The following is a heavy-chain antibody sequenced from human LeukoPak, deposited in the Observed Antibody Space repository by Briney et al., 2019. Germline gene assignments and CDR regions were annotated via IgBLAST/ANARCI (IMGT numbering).Heavy chain of an antibody. Sequence: SETLSLTCTVSGGSISSSSYYWGWIRQPPGKGLEWIGSIYYSGSTYYNPSLKSRVTISVDTSKNQFSLKLSSVTAADTAVYYCARSITMIVVDPWDYWGQGTLVTVSS. CDR1: GGSISSSSYY. CDR3: ARSITMIVVDPWDY. J-gene: IGHJ4*02. V-gene: IGHV4-39*01. D-gene: IGHD3-22*01. CDR2: IYYSGST.